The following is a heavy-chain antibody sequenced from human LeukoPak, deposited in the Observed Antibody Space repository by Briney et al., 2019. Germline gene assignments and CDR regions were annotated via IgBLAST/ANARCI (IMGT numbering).Heavy chain of an antibody. V-gene: IGHV3-30*04. CDR1: GFTFSSYA. CDR3: ARAPIAAAGLFFDY. CDR2: ISYDGSNK. Sequence: PGGPLGLSCPASGFTFSSYAMHGVRQAQGKGLGGVAVISYDGSNKYYADSVKGRFTISRDNSKNTLYLQMNSLRAEDTAVYYCARAPIAAAGLFFDYWGQGTLVTVSS. D-gene: IGHD6-13*01. J-gene: IGHJ4*02.